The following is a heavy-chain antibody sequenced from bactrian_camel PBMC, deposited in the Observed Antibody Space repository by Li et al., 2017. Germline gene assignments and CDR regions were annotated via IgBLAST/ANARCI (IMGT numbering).Heavy chain of an antibody. J-gene: IGHJ4*01. D-gene: IGHD5*01. CDR2: IRDDGVT. CDR1: GATDSIGY. Sequence: HVQLVESGGGLVQPGGSLTLSCVASGATDSIGYMGWFRQAPGEECEGVASIRDDGVTTYAASVEGRFTITQDKDKNMMYLQMKSPTAEDSAMYYCAAGGALIWSTGWGAGTYSDWGQGTQVTV. CDR3: AAGGALIWSTGWGAGTYSD. V-gene: IGHV3S53*01.